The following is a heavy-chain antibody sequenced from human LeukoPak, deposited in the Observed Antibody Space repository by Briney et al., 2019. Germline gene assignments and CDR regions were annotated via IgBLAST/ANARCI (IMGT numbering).Heavy chain of an antibody. CDR1: GGSIGSHY. J-gene: IGHJ6*03. V-gene: IGHV4-4*07. CDR3: ARQSYYYYYYMDV. Sequence: PSETLSLTCTVSGGSIGSHYWTWIRQTPGKGLEWIGRIYTSGSTNYNPSLKSRVTMSVDTSKNQFSLKLSSVTAADTAVYYCARQSYYYYYYMDVWGKGTTVTISS. CDR2: IYTSGST.